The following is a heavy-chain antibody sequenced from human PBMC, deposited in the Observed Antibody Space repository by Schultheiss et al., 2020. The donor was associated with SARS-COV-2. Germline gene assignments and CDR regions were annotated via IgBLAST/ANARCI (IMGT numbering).Heavy chain of an antibody. CDR1: GFTFSSYA. CDR3: ARGAWTDYYDSSGLL. CDR2: ILYDGSNK. J-gene: IGHJ4*02. Sequence: GGSLRLSCAASGFTFSSYAMHWVRQAPGKGLEWVAVILYDGSNKYYADSVTGRFTISRDNSKNTLYLQMNSLRVEDTAVYYCARGAWTDYYDSSGLLWGQGTLVTVSS. D-gene: IGHD3-22*01. V-gene: IGHV3-30-3*01.